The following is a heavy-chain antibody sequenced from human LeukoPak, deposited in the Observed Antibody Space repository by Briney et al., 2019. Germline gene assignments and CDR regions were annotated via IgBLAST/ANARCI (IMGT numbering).Heavy chain of an antibody. V-gene: IGHV3-48*01. CDR1: GFTFSSFT. CDR3: ARSGWYAGGYDAFDI. J-gene: IGHJ3*02. Sequence: GGSLRLSCAASGFTFSSFTMNWVRQAPGKGLERVSYISSSRSTIYYADSVKGRFTISRDNAKNSLYLQMNSLRAEDTAVYYCARSGWYAGGYDAFDIWGQGTMVTVSS. CDR2: ISSSRSTI. D-gene: IGHD6-19*01.